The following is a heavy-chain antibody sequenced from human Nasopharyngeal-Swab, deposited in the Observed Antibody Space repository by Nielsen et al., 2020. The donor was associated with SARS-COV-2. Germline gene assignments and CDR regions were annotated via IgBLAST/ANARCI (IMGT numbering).Heavy chain of an antibody. D-gene: IGHD4-17*01. CDR3: ARDESGDYLGLPFDY. Sequence: SETLSLTCTVSGASINSSINYWGWIRQSPQKGLEWIGTVSYSGTANYNPSLNSRVTISVDTSKNQFSLKLISVTAADTAVYYCARDESGDYLGLPFDYWGQGTLVTVSS. CDR2: VSYSGTA. V-gene: IGHV4-39*07. J-gene: IGHJ4*02. CDR1: GASINSSINY.